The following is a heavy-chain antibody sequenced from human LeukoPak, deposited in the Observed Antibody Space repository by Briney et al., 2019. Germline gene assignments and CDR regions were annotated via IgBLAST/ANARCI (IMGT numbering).Heavy chain of an antibody. Sequence: ASVKVSCKASGYIFTDYYMHWVRQAPGQGLEWMGWINPNSGGTNYAQKFQGRVTMTRDTSISTAYMELSRLRSDDTAVYYCARDDSGYDPPFDYWGQGTLVTVSS. CDR2: INPNSGGT. V-gene: IGHV1-2*02. D-gene: IGHD5-12*01. CDR1: GYIFTDYY. CDR3: ARDDSGYDPPFDY. J-gene: IGHJ4*02.